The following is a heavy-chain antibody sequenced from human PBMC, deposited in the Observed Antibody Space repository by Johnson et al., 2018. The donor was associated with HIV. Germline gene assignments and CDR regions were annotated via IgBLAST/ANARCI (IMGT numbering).Heavy chain of an antibody. D-gene: IGHD3-22*01. CDR3: AKDPPNSGFAFAM. Sequence: VQLVESGGGVVQPGGSLRLSCAASGFTFSSYWMSWVRQAPGKGLEWVANIKQDGSEKYYVDSVKGRFTISRDNAKNSLYLQMNSLGAEDTAVYYCAKDPPNSGFAFAMWGQGTMVTVSS. V-gene: IGHV3-7*01. J-gene: IGHJ3*02. CDR1: GFTFSSYW. CDR2: IKQDGSEK.